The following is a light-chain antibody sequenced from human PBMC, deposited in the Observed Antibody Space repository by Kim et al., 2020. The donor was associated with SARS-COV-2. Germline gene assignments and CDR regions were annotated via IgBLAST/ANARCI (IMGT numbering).Light chain of an antibody. V-gene: IGLV2-14*03. Sequence: QSVLTQPASVSGAPGQSITISCTGTSSDVGEYNYVSWYQQHPGKAPKLMIYDVSKRPSGVSNRFSGSKSGKTASLTIAGLQAEDEADYYCSSYTSSSTPVFGTGTKVTVL. CDR1: SSDVGEYNY. J-gene: IGLJ1*01. CDR3: SSYTSSSTPV. CDR2: DVS.